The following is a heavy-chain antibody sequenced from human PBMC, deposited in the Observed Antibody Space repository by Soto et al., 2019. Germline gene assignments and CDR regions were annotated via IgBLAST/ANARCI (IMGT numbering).Heavy chain of an antibody. J-gene: IGHJ4*02. V-gene: IGHV3-74*01. Sequence: GSLRLSCAASGFTFRSSWMHWVRQAPGKGLVWVSRISGDGSTTNYAGSVKGRFTISRDNAKNTLYLQVNSLRAEDTAVYYCARDMYHSFDYWGQGTLVTVSS. CDR2: ISGDGSTT. CDR1: GFTFRSSW. CDR3: ARDMYHSFDY. D-gene: IGHD2-2*01.